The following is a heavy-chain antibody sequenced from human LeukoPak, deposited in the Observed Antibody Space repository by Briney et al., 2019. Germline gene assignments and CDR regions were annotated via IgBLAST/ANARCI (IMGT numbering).Heavy chain of an antibody. CDR2: ISGGGRST. CDR1: GFTVSSNY. D-gene: IGHD2-2*01. CDR3: AKGGRYCGSTSCRYSYYYMDV. Sequence: PGGSLRLSCAASGFTVSSNYMSWVRQAPGKGLGWVSTISGGGRSTYYADSVMGRFTISRDNSKNTLYLQMNSLRAGDTAVYYCAKGGRYCGSTSCRYSYYYMDVWGKGTTVTISS. V-gene: IGHV3-23*01. J-gene: IGHJ6*03.